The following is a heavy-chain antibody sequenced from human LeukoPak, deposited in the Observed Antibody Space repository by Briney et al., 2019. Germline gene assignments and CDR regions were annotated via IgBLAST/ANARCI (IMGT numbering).Heavy chain of an antibody. D-gene: IGHD5-18*01. CDR3: AREVNTASDRYTPGFSPAF. J-gene: IGHJ4*02. V-gene: IGHV1-2*02. Sequence: ASVKVSCKASGYTFSDYYIHWVRQAPGQGLEWLGWINPNTGVTNFAPKFQGRVTMARDTSISTAYMELSGLKSDDTAVYFCAREVNTASDRYTPGFSPAFWGPGTLVTVPS. CDR2: INPNTGVT. CDR1: GYTFSDYY.